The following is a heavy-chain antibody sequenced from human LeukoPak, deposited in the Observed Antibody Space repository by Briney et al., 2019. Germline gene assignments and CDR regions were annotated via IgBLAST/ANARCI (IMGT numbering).Heavy chain of an antibody. CDR1: GGSISSYC. D-gene: IGHD6-19*01. Sequence: PSETLSLTCTVSGGSISSYCWSWIRQPPGKGLEWIGYIYYSGSTNYNPSPKSRVTISVDTSKNQFSLKLSSVTAADTAVYYCARENFNSGWYETDPWGQGTLVTVSS. J-gene: IGHJ5*02. V-gene: IGHV4-59*01. CDR2: IYYSGST. CDR3: ARENFNSGWYETDP.